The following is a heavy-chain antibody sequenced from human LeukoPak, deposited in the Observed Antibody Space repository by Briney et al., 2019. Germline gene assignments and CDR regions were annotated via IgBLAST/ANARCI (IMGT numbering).Heavy chain of an antibody. CDR3: AREYYYDSSGYGY. V-gene: IGHV3-11*04. J-gene: IGHJ4*02. CDR2: ISTSGSTI. D-gene: IGHD3-22*01. CDR1: GFIFSDYY. Sequence: PGGSLRLSCAASGFIFSDYYMSWVRQAPGKGLEWVSYISTSGSTIYYADSVKGRFTISRDNAKNSLYLQMNSLRAEDTAVYYCAREYYYDSSGYGYWGQGTLVTVSS.